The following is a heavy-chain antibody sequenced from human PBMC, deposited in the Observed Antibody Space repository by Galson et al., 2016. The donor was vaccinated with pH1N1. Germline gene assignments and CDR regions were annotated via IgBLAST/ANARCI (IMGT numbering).Heavy chain of an antibody. Sequence: SLRLSCAASGFTFSSYSMNWVRQAPGKGLEWVSYISSSSSTIYYADSVKGRFTIPRDNAKNSLYLQMNSLRAEDTAVYYCAGVNHYYYYGMDVWGQGTTVTVSS. CDR3: AGVNHYYYYGMDV. CDR1: GFTFSSYS. J-gene: IGHJ6*02. V-gene: IGHV3-48*01. D-gene: IGHD1-14*01. CDR2: ISSSSSTI.